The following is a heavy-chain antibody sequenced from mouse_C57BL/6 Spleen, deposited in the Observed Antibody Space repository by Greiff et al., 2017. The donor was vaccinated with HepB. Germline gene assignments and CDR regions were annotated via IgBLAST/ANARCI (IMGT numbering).Heavy chain of an antibody. D-gene: IGHD2-2*01. Sequence: EVKLMESGGGLVQPGGSMKLSCVASGFTFSNYWMNWVRQSPEKGLEWVAQIRLKSDNYATHYAESVKGRFTISRDDSKSSVYLQMNNLRAEDTGIYYCTAFYYGYGGFAWFAYWGQGTLVTVSA. CDR1: GFTFSNYW. V-gene: IGHV6-3*01. CDR3: TAFYYGYGGFAWFAY. CDR2: IRLKSDNYAT. J-gene: IGHJ3*01.